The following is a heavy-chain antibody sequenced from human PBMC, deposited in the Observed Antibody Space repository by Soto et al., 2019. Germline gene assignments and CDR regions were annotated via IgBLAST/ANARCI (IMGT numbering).Heavy chain of an antibody. CDR3: ARSGLDYYASSGYYYSPYRIEY. CDR1: GGSISSYY. V-gene: IGHV4-59*01. CDR2: IYYSGST. J-gene: IGHJ4*02. Sequence: QVQLQESGPGLVKPSETLSLTCTVSGGSISSYYWSWIRQPPGKGLEWIGYIYYSGSTNYNPSLKSRVTISVDTSKNQFSLKMSSVTAADTAVYYCARSGLDYYASSGYYYSPYRIEYWGQGTLVTVSS. D-gene: IGHD3-22*01.